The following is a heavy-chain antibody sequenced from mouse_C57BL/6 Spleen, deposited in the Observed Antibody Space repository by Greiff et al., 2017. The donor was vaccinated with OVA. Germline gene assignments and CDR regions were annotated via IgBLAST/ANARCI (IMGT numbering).Heavy chain of an antibody. CDR2: ISDGGSYT. CDR1: GFTFSSYA. D-gene: IGHD4-1*01. CDR3: ARKLELAGRRSWFAY. Sequence: EVKLVESGGGLVKPGGSLKLSCAASGFTFSSYAMYWVRQTPEKRLEWVATISDGGSYTYYPDNVKGRFTISIDNAKNNLYLQMSHLKSEDTAMYYCARKLELAGRRSWFAYWGQGTLVTVSA. J-gene: IGHJ3*01. V-gene: IGHV5-4*03.